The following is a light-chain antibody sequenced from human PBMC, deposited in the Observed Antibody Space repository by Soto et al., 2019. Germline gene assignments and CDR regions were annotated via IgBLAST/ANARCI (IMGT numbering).Light chain of an antibody. J-gene: IGKJ1*01. CDR1: QSVSSN. V-gene: IGKV3-15*01. CDR3: QQYNNWPPWT. CDR2: GAS. Sequence: EIVMTQSPATLSVSPGERATLSCRASQSVSSNLAVYQQKPGQAPRLLIYGASTRATGIPTRCSGSGSGTEFTLTISSLQSEDFAVYYCQQYNNWPPWTFGQATKVEIK.